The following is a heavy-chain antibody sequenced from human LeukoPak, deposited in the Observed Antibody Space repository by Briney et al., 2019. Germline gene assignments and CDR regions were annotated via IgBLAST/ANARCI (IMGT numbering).Heavy chain of an antibody. Sequence: GVLRLSCAASGFTFSSYAMHWVRQAPGKGLEWVAVISYDGSNKYYADSVKGRFTISRDNSKSTLYLQMNSLRAEDTAVYYCARVASSSWGAFDIWGQGTMVTVSS. V-gene: IGHV3-30-3*01. CDR1: GFTFSSYA. D-gene: IGHD6-13*01. CDR3: ARVASSSWGAFDI. CDR2: ISYDGSNK. J-gene: IGHJ3*02.